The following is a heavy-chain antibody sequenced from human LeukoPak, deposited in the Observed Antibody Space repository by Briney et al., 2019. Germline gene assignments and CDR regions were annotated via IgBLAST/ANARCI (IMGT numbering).Heavy chain of an antibody. CDR3: ARASWGYDFDC. D-gene: IGHD7-27*01. V-gene: IGHV3-48*03. Sequence: GGSLRLSCAASGFTFSSYEMNWVRQAPGKGLEWVSYISSSGSTIYYADSVKGRFTISRDNSNSTVSLQMNSLRVDDTAVYYCARASWGYDFDCWGQGTMVTVSS. CDR2: ISSSGSTI. J-gene: IGHJ4*02. CDR1: GFTFSSYE.